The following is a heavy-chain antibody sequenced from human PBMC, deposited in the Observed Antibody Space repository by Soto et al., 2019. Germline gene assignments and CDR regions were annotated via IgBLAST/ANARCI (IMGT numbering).Heavy chain of an antibody. CDR2: ISGSGGTT. CDR3: AKASYDILTGYSPDY. J-gene: IGHJ4*02. V-gene: IGHV3-23*01. Sequence: GGSLRLSCAASGFTFSSYAMSWVRQAPGEGLERVSVISGSGGTTYYADSVKGRFTISRDNSKNTLYLQMNSLRAEDTAVFYCAKASYDILTGYSPDYWGQGTLVTVSS. D-gene: IGHD3-9*01. CDR1: GFTFSSYA.